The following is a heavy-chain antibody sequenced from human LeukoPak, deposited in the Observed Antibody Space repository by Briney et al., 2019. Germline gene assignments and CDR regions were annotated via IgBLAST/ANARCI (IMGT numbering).Heavy chain of an antibody. CDR2: ISYDGSNK. CDR3: ARARGTTGTTRIAFDI. Sequence: PGRSLRLSCAASGFTFSSYAMHWVRQAPGKGLEWVAVISYDGSNKYYADSVKGRFTISRDNSKNTVYLQMDSLRPEDTAVCYCARARGTTGTTRIAFDIWGKGTMVTVSS. J-gene: IGHJ3*02. D-gene: IGHD1-1*01. V-gene: IGHV3-30-3*01. CDR1: GFTFSSYA.